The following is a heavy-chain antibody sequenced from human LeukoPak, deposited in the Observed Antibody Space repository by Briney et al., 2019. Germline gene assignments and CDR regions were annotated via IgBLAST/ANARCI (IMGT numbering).Heavy chain of an antibody. CDR3: AKESPHFDY. J-gene: IGHJ4*02. Sequence: GGSLRLSCAVSDFTLRSYAMSWVRQAPGKGLEWVSSISAVTYYADSVKGQLTISRDNPKNTLNLQMNSLRAEDTAVYYCAKESPHFDYWGQGTLVTVSS. CDR2: ISAVT. V-gene: IGHV3-23*01. CDR1: DFTLRSYA.